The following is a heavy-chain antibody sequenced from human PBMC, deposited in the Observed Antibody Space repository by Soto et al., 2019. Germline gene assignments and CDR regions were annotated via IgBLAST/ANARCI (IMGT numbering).Heavy chain of an antibody. J-gene: IGHJ4*02. CDR3: ARVPPWGDSGSFYIQHYDS. D-gene: IGHD3-10*01. V-gene: IGHV1-3*01. CDR1: GYTFTNND. CDR2: INVGSGNT. Sequence: ASVKVSCKASGYTFTNNDVTWVRQAPGQRLQWMGWINVGSGNTKYAQDFQGRVTFTRDIAATTTFMELSSLRSEDAAVYYCARVPPWGDSGSFYIQHYDSWGQGTLVTVSS.